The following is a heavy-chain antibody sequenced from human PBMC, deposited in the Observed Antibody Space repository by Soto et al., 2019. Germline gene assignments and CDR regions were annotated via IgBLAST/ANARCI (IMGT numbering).Heavy chain of an antibody. CDR3: ARHGGFSFDY. D-gene: IGHD3-16*01. V-gene: IGHV4-4*02. J-gene: IGHJ4*02. CDR2: IHHSGST. Sequence: QVQLQESGPGLVQPSGTLSLTCTVSGGSINAYWSWVRQPPGKGLEWIGEIHHSGSTKYNLSLKSRVTISIDKSKNQFSLNLSSVTAADTAVYYCARHGGFSFDYWGQGTLVTVSS. CDR1: GGSINAY.